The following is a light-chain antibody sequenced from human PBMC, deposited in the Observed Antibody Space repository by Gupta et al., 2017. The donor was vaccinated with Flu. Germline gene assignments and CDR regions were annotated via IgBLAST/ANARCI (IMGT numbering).Light chain of an antibody. CDR3: QQYYSTPPT. CDR1: QSVLYSSNNKNY. CDR2: WAS. J-gene: IGKJ3*01. Sequence: DILMTQSPDSLAVSLGERATINCKSSQSVLYSSNNKNYLAWYQQKPGQPPKLLIYWASTRESGVPDRFSGSGSGTDFTLTISSLQAEDVAVYYCQQYYSTPPTFGPGTKVDIK. V-gene: IGKV4-1*01.